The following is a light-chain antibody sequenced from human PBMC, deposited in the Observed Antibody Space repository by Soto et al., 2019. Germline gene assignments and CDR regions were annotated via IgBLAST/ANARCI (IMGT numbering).Light chain of an antibody. CDR2: ENN. CDR1: SSNIGNNY. CDR3: GTWDSSLSAGYV. Sequence: QSVLTQPPSVSAAPGQKVTISCSGSSSNIGNNYVSWYQHLPETAPKLLIYENNKRPSGIPDRFSGSKSGTSATLGITGLQTGDEADYYCGTWDSSLSAGYVFGTGTKLTVL. V-gene: IGLV1-51*02. J-gene: IGLJ1*01.